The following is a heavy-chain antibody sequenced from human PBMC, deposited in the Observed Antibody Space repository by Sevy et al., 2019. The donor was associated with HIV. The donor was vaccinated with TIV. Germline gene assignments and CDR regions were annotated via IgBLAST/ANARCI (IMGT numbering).Heavy chain of an antibody. CDR2: LSFGCGQI. CDR3: SREGCTRPHDY. D-gene: IGHD2-8*01. Sequence: GGSLRLSCAASGFALYDYSMSWIRQAPGKGLEWVATLSFGCGQINYAYSVKGRFTISSDNSKNSFYLQMDNLRVEDTALYYCSREGCTRPHDYWGQGTRVTVSS. CDR1: GFALYDYS. J-gene: IGHJ4*02. V-gene: IGHV3-21*04.